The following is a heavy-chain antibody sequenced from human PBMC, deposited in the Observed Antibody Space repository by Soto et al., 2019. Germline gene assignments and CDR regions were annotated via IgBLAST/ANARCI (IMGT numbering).Heavy chain of an antibody. V-gene: IGHV1-46*01. CDR2: INPFDGSR. J-gene: IGHJ6*02. CDR1: GYIFTSYY. CDR3: AREGLVLVPTTVNSDYYYYAMDV. D-gene: IGHD2-2*01. Sequence: ASVKVSCKASGYIFTSYYIHWVRQAPGQGLEWMGWINPFDGSRMFAQKFEGRVTITADESTSTAYMELSSLRSDDTAVYYCAREGLVLVPTTVNSDYYYYAMDVWGQGTTVTVSS.